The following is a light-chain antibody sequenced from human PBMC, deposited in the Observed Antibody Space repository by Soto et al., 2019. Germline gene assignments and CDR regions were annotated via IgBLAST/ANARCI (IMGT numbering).Light chain of an antibody. J-gene: IGLJ2*01. CDR1: SSDVGYYNY. CDR3: SSYAGSNNPVI. Sequence: QSALTQPPSASGSPGQSVSISCTGTSSDVGYYNYVSWYQQHPGKAPKLMLYEVARRPSGVPNRFSGSKSGNTASLTVSGLQADDEADYYCSSYAGSNNPVIFGGGTKVTVL. CDR2: EVA. V-gene: IGLV2-8*01.